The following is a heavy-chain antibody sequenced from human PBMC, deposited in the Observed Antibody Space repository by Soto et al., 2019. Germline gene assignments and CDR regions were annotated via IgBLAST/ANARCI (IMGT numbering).Heavy chain of an antibody. Sequence: PSETLSLTCTVSGGSISTGGYYWSWIRQHPGKGLEWIGYIYYSGTTYYNPSLRSRVTISVDTSKNQFFLKLSSVTAADAAVYFCARGWTSYFYGSGSYFDSWGQGTLVTV. CDR1: GGSISTGGYY. CDR2: IYYSGTT. V-gene: IGHV4-31*03. CDR3: ARGWTSYFYGSGSYFDS. J-gene: IGHJ4*02. D-gene: IGHD3-10*01.